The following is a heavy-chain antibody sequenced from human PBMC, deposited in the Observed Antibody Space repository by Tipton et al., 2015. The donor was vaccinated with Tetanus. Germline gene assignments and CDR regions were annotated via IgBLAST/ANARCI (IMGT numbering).Heavy chain of an antibody. Sequence: TLSLTCTVSGASIRGGTFYWGWIRQPPGKGLEWIGSIYESGDTYYIPSLKSRVTISVDTSTNQFSLTLNSMAAADTGVYYCARHQSGYFSPFDYWGQGKLDTVSS. D-gene: IGHD3-3*01. CDR1: GASIRGGTFY. V-gene: IGHV4-39*01. J-gene: IGHJ4*02. CDR2: IYESGDT. CDR3: ARHQSGYFSPFDY.